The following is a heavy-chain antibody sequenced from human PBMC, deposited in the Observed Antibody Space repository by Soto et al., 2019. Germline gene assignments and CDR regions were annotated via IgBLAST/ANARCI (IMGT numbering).Heavy chain of an antibody. Sequence: GASVKVSCKASGYTFTGSYMDWVRQAPGQGLEWMGVINPSDGSTSYAQKFQGRVTMTRDTSTSTVYMELSSLRSEDTAVYYCARDQGGYYDSSGCIPLLLLGFFDYWGQGTLVTVSS. CDR3: ARDQGGYYDSSGCIPLLLLGFFDY. CDR2: INPSDGST. J-gene: IGHJ4*02. D-gene: IGHD3-22*01. CDR1: GYTFTGSY. V-gene: IGHV1-46*01.